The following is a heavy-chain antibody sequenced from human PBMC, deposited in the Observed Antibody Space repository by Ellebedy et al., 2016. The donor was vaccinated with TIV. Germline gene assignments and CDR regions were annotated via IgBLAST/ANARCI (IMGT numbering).Heavy chain of an antibody. Sequence: GESLKISCAASGFSFSSYAMSCVRQAPGKGLEWVSGIVGSGGSRYADSVKGRFTISRDNSKSTLDLQMSSLRAEDTAVYYCASGITLAGTGGYWGQGTLVTVSS. CDR2: IVGSGGSR. J-gene: IGHJ4*02. D-gene: IGHD6-19*01. CDR3: ASGITLAGTGGY. CDR1: GFSFSSYA. V-gene: IGHV3-23*01.